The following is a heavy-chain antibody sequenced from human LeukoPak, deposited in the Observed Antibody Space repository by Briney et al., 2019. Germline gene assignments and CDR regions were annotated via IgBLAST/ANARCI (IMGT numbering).Heavy chain of an antibody. V-gene: IGHV3-48*04. J-gene: IGHJ4*02. CDR3: NVDYYDSSGYHDY. CDR2: ISSSGSTI. Sequence: GGSLRLSCAASGFTFSSYSMNWVRQAPGKGLEWVSYISSSGSTIYYADSVKGRFTISRDNAKNSLYLQMNSLRAEDTAVYYCNVDYYDSSGYHDYWGQGTLVTVSS. CDR1: GFTFSSYS. D-gene: IGHD3-22*01.